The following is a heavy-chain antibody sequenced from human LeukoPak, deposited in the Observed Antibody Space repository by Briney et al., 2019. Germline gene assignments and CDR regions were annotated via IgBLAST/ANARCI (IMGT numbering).Heavy chain of an antibody. V-gene: IGHV1-8*01. J-gene: IGHJ6*02. CDR3: AIPGGRDGYNYWHYYYYGMDV. CDR1: GYTFTCYD. CDR2: MNPNSGNT. D-gene: IGHD5-24*01. Sequence: ASVKVSCKASGYTFTCYDINWVRQATGQGLEWMGWMNPNSGNTGYAQKFQGRVTMTRNTSISTAYMELSSLRSEDTAVYYCAIPGGRDGYNYWHYYYYGMDVWGQGTTVTVSS.